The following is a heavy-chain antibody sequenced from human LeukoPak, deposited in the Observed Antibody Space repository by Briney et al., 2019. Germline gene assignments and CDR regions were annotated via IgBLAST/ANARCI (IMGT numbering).Heavy chain of an antibody. CDR1: GFTFSSYA. CDR3: AKYGAVAAARNGDFDY. D-gene: IGHD6-13*01. J-gene: IGHJ4*02. Sequence: GGSLRLSCTASGFTFSSYAMSWVRQAPGKGLEWVSAISGSCGSTYYADSVKGRFTISRDNSKNTLYLQMNSLRAEDTAVYYCAKYGAVAAARNGDFDYWGQGTLVTVSS. CDR2: ISGSCGST. V-gene: IGHV3-23*01.